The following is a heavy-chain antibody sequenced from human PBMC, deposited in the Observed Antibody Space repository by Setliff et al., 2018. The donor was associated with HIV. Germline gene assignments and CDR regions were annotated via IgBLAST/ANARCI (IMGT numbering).Heavy chain of an antibody. J-gene: IGHJ4*02. D-gene: IGHD3-10*01. CDR3: ASRSSYGHGPTY. CDR2: INSGGSIT. V-gene: IGHV3-74*01. CDR1: GFSFSNFW. Sequence: PGGSLRLSCTASGFSFSNFWMYWVRQAPGKGLVWVSRINSGGSITNYADSVRGRFAISRDNAKNTLHLQMHTLRAEDTAVYYCASRSSYGHGPTYWGRGTLVTVSS.